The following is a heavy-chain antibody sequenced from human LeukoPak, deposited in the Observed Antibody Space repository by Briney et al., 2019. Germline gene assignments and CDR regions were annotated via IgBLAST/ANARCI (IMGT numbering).Heavy chain of an antibody. J-gene: IGHJ6*03. Sequence: PGGSLRLSCAASGFTFSSYWMSWVRQAPGKGLEWVANIKQDGSEKYYVDSVKGRFTISRDNAKNSLYLQMNSLRAEDTAVYYCARPYCTNGVCYGWGSGYMDVWGKGTTVTVSS. CDR1: GFTFSSYW. V-gene: IGHV3-7*01. CDR3: ARPYCTNGVCYGWGSGYMDV. D-gene: IGHD2-8*01. CDR2: IKQDGSEK.